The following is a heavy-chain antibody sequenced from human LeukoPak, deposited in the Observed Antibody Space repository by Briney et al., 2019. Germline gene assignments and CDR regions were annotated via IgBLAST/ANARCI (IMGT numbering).Heavy chain of an antibody. J-gene: IGHJ4*02. CDR1: GFTFDDYA. Sequence: PGRSLRLSCAASGFTFDDYATHWVRQAPGKGLEWVSGISWNSGSIGYADSVKGRFTISRDNAKNSLYLQMNSLRAEDTALYYCAKDIVQYYDSSRYLDYWRKPTLATVSS. CDR2: ISWNSGSI. CDR3: AKDIVQYYDSSRYLDY. D-gene: IGHD3-22*01. V-gene: IGHV3-9*01.